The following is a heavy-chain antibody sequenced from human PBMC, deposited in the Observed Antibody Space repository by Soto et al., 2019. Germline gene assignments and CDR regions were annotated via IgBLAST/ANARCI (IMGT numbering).Heavy chain of an antibody. CDR1: GFTFSNYN. J-gene: IGHJ5*02. CDR2: ISGTGVYI. D-gene: IGHD3-3*01. CDR3: ANGRFLEWLLPDNWFDP. V-gene: IGHV3-23*01. Sequence: GGSLRLSCVASGFTFSNYNMNWVRQAPGKGLEWVSHISGTGVYIHYADAVKGRFTISRDNSKNMLYLQMNSLRDEYTAVYYCANGRFLEWLLPDNWFDPWGQGTLVTVSS.